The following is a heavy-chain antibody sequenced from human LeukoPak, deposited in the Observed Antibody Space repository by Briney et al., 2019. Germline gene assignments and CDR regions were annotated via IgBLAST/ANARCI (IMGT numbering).Heavy chain of an antibody. CDR3: ARSSSAAGRMGGLDY. CDR1: GGSFSGYY. J-gene: IGHJ4*02. D-gene: IGHD6-13*01. Sequence: SETLSLTCAVYGGSFSGYYWSWIRQPPGKGLEWIGEINHSGSTNYNPSLKSRVTISIDTSKNQVSLQLNSVTPEDTAIYYCARSSSAAGRMGGLDYWGQGILVTVSS. V-gene: IGHV4-34*01. CDR2: INHSGST.